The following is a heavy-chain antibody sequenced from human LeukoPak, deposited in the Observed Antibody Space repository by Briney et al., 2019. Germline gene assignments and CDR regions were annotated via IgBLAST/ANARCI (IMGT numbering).Heavy chain of an antibody. CDR2: ISSSSSTI. CDR1: GFTFSSYS. J-gene: IGHJ4*02. V-gene: IGHV3-48*04. CDR3: AKGRGSYPHYYFDY. D-gene: IGHD1-26*01. Sequence: GGSLRLSCAASGFTFSSYSMNWVRQAPGKGLEWVSYISSSSSTIYYADSVKGRFTISRDNAKNTLYLQMNSLRAEDTAVYYCAKGRGSYPHYYFDYWGQGTLVTVSS.